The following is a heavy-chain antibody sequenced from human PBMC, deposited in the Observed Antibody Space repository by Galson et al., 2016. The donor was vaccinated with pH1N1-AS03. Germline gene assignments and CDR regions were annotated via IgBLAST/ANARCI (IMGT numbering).Heavy chain of an antibody. CDR1: GFSISSGYY. D-gene: IGHD3-10*01. CDR2: MYHSGTT. CDR3: AKSLYLSGSFHSYFDL. J-gene: IGHJ2*01. V-gene: IGHV4-38-2*01. Sequence: ETLSLTCDVSGFSISSGYYWGRIRQPPGKGLEWIGSMYHSGTTFHNPSLKSRVTMSVDTSKNQFSLKLTSVTAADTAVYYCAKSLYLSGSFHSYFDLWGRGTLVIVSS.